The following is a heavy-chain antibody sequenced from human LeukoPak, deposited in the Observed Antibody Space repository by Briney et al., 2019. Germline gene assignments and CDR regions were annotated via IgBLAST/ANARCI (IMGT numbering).Heavy chain of an antibody. CDR1: GFTFSSYS. D-gene: IGHD6-13*01. CDR3: LGSNIAAV. Sequence: PGGSLRLSCAASGFTFSSYSMNWVRQAPGKGLEWVSSISSSSSYIYYADSVKGRFTISRDNAESSLYLQMNSLRAEDTADYYCLGSNIAAVWGQGTLVTVSS. V-gene: IGHV3-21*01. CDR2: ISSSSSYI. J-gene: IGHJ4*02.